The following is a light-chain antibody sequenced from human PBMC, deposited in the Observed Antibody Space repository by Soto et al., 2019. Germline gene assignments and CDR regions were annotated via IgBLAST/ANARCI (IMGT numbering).Light chain of an antibody. V-gene: IGKV3-11*01. J-gene: IGKJ4*01. Sequence: EIVLTQSPGTLSLSPGERATLSCRASQSVSNNYLAWYQQKPGQAPRLLIYGASNRATGIPARFSGSGSGADFTLTISSLEPEDFAVYYCHQRRSWPPTFGGGTKVDIK. CDR2: GAS. CDR1: QSVSNNY. CDR3: HQRRSWPPT.